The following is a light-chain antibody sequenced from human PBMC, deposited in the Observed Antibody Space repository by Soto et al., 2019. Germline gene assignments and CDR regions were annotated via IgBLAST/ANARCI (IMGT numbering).Light chain of an antibody. CDR2: DAS. CDR1: QSVTSN. V-gene: IGKV3-15*01. Sequence: EVVMTQSPATLSVSPGESATLSCRASQSVTSNLAWYQQKPGQPPRLLIYDASTRATGIPARFSGSGSGTDFTLTISSLQSEDFAVYYCQQYNNWPPLTFGGGTKVDI. J-gene: IGKJ4*01. CDR3: QQYNNWPPLT.